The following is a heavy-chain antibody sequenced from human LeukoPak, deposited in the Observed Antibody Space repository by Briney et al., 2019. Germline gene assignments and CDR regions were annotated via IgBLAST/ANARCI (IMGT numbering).Heavy chain of an antibody. Sequence: AGGSLRLSCAASGFTFSSYAMSWVRQAPGKGLEWVSAISGSGGSTYYADSVKGRFTISRDNSKNTLYLQMNSLRAEDTAVYYCAKDRVLVGATGYYFDYWGQGTLVTVSS. J-gene: IGHJ4*02. CDR2: ISGSGGST. CDR1: GFTFSSYA. V-gene: IGHV3-23*01. D-gene: IGHD1-26*01. CDR3: AKDRVLVGATGYYFDY.